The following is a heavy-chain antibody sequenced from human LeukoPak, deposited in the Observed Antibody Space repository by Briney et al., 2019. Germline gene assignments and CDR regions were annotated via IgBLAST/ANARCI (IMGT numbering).Heavy chain of an antibody. CDR2: IYYSGST. J-gene: IGHJ3*02. Sequence: PSQTLSLTCTVSGGSISSYYWSWIQQPPGKGLEWIGYIYYSGSTNYNPSLKSRVTISVDTSTNQFSLKLSSVTAADTAVYYCARDTQHGAFDIWGQGTMVTVSS. CDR1: GGSISSYY. V-gene: IGHV4-59*01. D-gene: IGHD2-15*01. CDR3: ARDTQHGAFDI.